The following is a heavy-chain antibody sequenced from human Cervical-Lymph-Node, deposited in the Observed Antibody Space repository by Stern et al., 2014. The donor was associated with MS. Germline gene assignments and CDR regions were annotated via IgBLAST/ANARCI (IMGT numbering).Heavy chain of an antibody. J-gene: IGHJ4*02. CDR2: IKQDGSEK. CDR1: GFTFSSYW. Sequence: EVQLVESGGGLVQTGGSLRLSCAASGFTFSSYWMSWVRQAPGKGLEWVANIKQDGSEKYYMDSVKGRFTISRDNAKNSLYLQMNSLRAEDTAVYYCARKSVLLWFGELASFFDYWGQGTLVTVSS. D-gene: IGHD3-10*01. V-gene: IGHV3-7*03. CDR3: ARKSVLLWFGELASFFDY.